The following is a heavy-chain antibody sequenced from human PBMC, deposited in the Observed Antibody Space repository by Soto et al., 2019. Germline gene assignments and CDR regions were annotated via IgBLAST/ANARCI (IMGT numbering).Heavy chain of an antibody. CDR3: TRAAWFAYWSFD. J-gene: IGHJ4*02. CDR1: GFTFCRFE. CDR2: ISSSGSTA. Sequence: EVQLVESGGGLVQPGGSLRLSCAASGFTFCRFELHWVRQAPGKGLEWISYISSSGSTAYYASSVEGRFTISRDNANNSVYLQMDSLRAEDTALYYCTRAAWFAYWSFDWGQGALVTVSS. D-gene: IGHD3-9*01. V-gene: IGHV3-48*03.